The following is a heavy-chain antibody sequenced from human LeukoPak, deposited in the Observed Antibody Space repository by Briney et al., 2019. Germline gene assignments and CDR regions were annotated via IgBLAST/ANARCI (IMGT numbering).Heavy chain of an antibody. J-gene: IGHJ4*02. D-gene: IGHD2-2*02. V-gene: IGHV3-15*01. CDR2: IKSKSGRGTT. CDR3: TSNLYCSTSSCYTLDN. CDR1: GFTFSNGW. Sequence: GGSLRLSCAASGFTFSNGWMSWVCQAPGKGLEWVGRIKSKSGRGTTDYAAPVKGRFTISRDGSTNTVYLHMNSLKTEDTAVYFCTSNLYCSTSSCYTLDNWGQGTLVAVSP.